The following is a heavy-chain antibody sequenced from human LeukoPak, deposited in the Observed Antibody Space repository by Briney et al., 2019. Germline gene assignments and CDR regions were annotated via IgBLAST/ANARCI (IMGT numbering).Heavy chain of an antibody. Sequence: GASVKVSCKVSGYTLTELSMHWVRQAPGKGLEWMGGFDPEDGETIYAQKFQGRVTMTEDTSTDTAYMELSSLRSEDTAVYYCATIGAIEVAGTGGFDYWGQGTLVTVSS. D-gene: IGHD6-19*01. CDR2: FDPEDGET. J-gene: IGHJ4*02. CDR1: GYTLTELS. V-gene: IGHV1-24*01. CDR3: ATIGAIEVAGTGGFDY.